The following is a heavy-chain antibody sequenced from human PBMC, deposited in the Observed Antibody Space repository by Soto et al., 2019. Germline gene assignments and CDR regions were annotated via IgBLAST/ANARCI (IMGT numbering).Heavy chain of an antibody. D-gene: IGHD3-9*01. V-gene: IGHV4-39*01. CDR1: GGSISRNSYY. J-gene: IGHJ6*02. Sequence: SETLPLTYTVSGGSISRNSYYWCWLRQHPGKGLEWIGSIYYSGSTYYNPSLKSRVTISVDTSKNQFSLKLSSVTAADTAVYYCARQGTYYDILTGYDLYYYYGMDVCGQGTTIT. CDR3: ARQGTYYDILTGYDLYYYYGMDV. CDR2: IYYSGST.